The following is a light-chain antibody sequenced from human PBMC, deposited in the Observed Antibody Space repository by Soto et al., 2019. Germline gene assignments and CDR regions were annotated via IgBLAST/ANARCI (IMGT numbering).Light chain of an antibody. J-gene: IGLJ2*01. CDR3: AAYDDSLSVVG. CDR1: SSNIGGNY. Sequence: QSVLTQAPSASGTPGQRVTISCSGSSSNIGGNYVYWYQQLPGTAPKLIIYRNNQRPSGVPDRFSGSKSGTSASLAISGLRSEDEADYHCAAYDDSLSVVGFGGGTKLTVL. CDR2: RNN. V-gene: IGLV1-47*01.